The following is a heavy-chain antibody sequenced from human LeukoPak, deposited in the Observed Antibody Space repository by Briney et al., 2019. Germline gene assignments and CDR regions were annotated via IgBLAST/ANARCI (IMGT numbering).Heavy chain of an antibody. Sequence: SETLSLTCTVSLDSATSNFWSWVRQPPGKSLEWIGEIHRSGSPNYNPSLQSRVTISIDRSRNQIVLELSSVTAADTAVYYCAREILGGFNPGAYWGQGTLVTVSS. V-gene: IGHV4-4*02. D-gene: IGHD1-14*01. CDR2: IHRSGSP. CDR1: LDSATSNFW. CDR3: AREILGGFNPGAY. J-gene: IGHJ4*02.